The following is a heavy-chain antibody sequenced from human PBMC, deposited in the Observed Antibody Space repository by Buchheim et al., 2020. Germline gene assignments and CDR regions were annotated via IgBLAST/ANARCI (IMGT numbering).Heavy chain of an antibody. CDR3: ARGRVRFYYYGMDV. CDR1: GFTFSSYA. Sequence: EVQLLESGGGLVQPGGSLRLSCAASGFTFSSYAMSWVRQAPGKGLEWVGRIKSKTDGGTTDYAAPVKGRFTISRDDSKNTLYLQMNSLKTEDTAVYYCARGRVRFYYYGMDVWGQGTT. J-gene: IGHJ6*02. D-gene: IGHD3-16*01. V-gene: IGHV3-15*01. CDR2: IKSKTDGGTT.